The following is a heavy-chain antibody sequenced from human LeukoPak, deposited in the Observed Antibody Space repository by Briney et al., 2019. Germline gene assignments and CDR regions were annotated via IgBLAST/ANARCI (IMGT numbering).Heavy chain of an antibody. V-gene: IGHV6-1*01. Sequence: SQTLSLTCAISGDSVSSNSAAWNWIRQSPSRGLEWLGSTYYRSKWYNDYAVSVKSRITINPDTSKNQFSLQLNSVTPEDTAVYYCARDLKTTGTTYYYYYMDVWGKGTTVTVSS. CDR2: TYYRSKWYN. CDR1: GDSVSSNSAA. J-gene: IGHJ6*03. CDR3: ARDLKTTGTTYYYYYMDV. D-gene: IGHD1-1*01.